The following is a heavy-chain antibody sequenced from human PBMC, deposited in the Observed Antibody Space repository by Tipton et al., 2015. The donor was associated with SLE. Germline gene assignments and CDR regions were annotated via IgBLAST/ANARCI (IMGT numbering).Heavy chain of an antibody. CDR2: MNPNSGGT. V-gene: IGHV1-2*06. CDR1: GYNFNAYY. D-gene: IGHD6-19*01. J-gene: IGHJ4*02. CDR3: ARVGSGWFHFGY. Sequence: QSGAEVKKSGASVKVSCKASGYNFNAYYIHWVRQAPGHGLEWMGQMNPNSGGTHYAQSFQGRVTMTGDTSVSTAYMELSGLRSDDTAGYFCARVGSGWFHFGYWGQGALVTVSS.